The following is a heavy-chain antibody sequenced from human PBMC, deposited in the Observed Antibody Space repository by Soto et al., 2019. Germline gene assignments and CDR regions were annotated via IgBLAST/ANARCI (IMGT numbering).Heavy chain of an antibody. J-gene: IGHJ4*02. D-gene: IGHD6-13*01. Sequence: CTVSVGSIISGANYWSWVRQGPGKGLEWIGNIYYSGSAYYNPSLKSRLTMSVDTSKNSFSLKLTSVTAADTAVYYCARSGSSWNLREFDSWGQGTLVTVSS. CDR1: VGSIISGANY. CDR3: ARSGSSWNLREFDS. V-gene: IGHV4-31*03. CDR2: IYYSGSA.